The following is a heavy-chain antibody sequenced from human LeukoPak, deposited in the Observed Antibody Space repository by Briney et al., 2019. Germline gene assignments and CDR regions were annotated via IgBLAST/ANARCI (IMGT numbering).Heavy chain of an antibody. CDR3: AREPSNYYDSSGYYYGTSHFDY. J-gene: IGHJ4*02. D-gene: IGHD3-22*01. Sequence: ASVKVSCKASGYIFTGYYIHWVRQAPGQGLEWMGWINPNSGGTNYAQKLQGRVTMTRDTSITTAHMELSRLRSDDTAVYYCAREPSNYYDSSGYYYGTSHFDYWGQGTLVTVSS. CDR2: INPNSGGT. V-gene: IGHV1-2*02. CDR1: GYIFTGYY.